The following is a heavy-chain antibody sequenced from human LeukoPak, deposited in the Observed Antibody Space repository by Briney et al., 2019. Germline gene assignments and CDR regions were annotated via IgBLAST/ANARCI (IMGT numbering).Heavy chain of an antibody. Sequence: ASVKVSCKASGYIFNNHAMIWVRQAPGQGLEWMGWINPKNGGTIYAPKFQGRVTMTRDTSISTAYMEVSRLRSEDTAVYFCARVFHPYYYDSRGYKVVLDYYYYYMDVWGKGTTVTVSS. CDR1: GYIFNNHA. CDR3: ARVFHPYYYDSRGYKVVLDYYYYYMDV. V-gene: IGHV1-2*02. D-gene: IGHD3-22*01. CDR2: INPKNGGT. J-gene: IGHJ6*03.